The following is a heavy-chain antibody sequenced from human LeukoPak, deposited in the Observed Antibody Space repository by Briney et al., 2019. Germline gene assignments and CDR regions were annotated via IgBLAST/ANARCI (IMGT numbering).Heavy chain of an antibody. V-gene: IGHV3-13*01. D-gene: IGHD6-19*01. Sequence: GGSLRLSCAASGFTFSSYDMHWVRQATGKGLEWVSAIGTAGDTYYPGSVKGRFTISRENAKNSLYLQMNSLRAGDTAVYYCARSHASYSSGWYVHDRRNDAFDIWGQGTMVTVSS. CDR2: IGTAGDT. J-gene: IGHJ3*02. CDR1: GFTFSSYD. CDR3: ARSHASYSSGWYVHDRRNDAFDI.